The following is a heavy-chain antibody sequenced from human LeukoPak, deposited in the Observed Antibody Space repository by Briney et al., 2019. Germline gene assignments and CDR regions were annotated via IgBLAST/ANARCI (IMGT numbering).Heavy chain of an antibody. CDR1: GFTFSSSA. V-gene: IGHV3-23*01. Sequence: PGGSLRLSCAASGFTFSSSAMTWVRQAPGKGLEWVSAISGRGGYTFCADSVKGRFTISRDNSKNTLSLQMNSLRAEDTAVYYCAKENQNFMTADPSYYYFDYWGQGTLVTVSS. CDR2: ISGRGGYT. J-gene: IGHJ4*02. D-gene: IGHD3-10*01. CDR3: AKENQNFMTADPSYYYFDY.